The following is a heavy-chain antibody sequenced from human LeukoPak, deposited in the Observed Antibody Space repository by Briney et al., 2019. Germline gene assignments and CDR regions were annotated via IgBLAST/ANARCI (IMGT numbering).Heavy chain of an antibody. J-gene: IGHJ2*01. Sequence: ASVKVSCKASGYTFTGYYMHWVRQAPGQGLEWMGWINPNSGGTNYAQKFQGRVTMTRDTSISTAYMELSRLRSDDTAVYYCAASGDWDEGWYFDLWGRGTLVTVSS. V-gene: IGHV1-2*02. D-gene: IGHD2-21*02. CDR3: AASGDWDEGWYFDL. CDR2: INPNSGGT. CDR1: GYTFTGYY.